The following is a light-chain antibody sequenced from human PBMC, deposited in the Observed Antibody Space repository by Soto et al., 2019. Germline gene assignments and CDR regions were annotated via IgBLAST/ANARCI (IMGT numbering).Light chain of an antibody. Sequence: QSVVTQEPSLTVSPGRTVTLTCGSSTGAVTSGHYPYWFQQKPGQAPRTLIYDTSNKHSWTPARFSGSLLGGKAALTLSGAQPEDEAEYYCLLSYSGARHVFGTGTKLTVL. CDR3: LLSYSGARHV. V-gene: IGLV7-46*01. CDR1: TGAVTSGHY. J-gene: IGLJ1*01. CDR2: DTS.